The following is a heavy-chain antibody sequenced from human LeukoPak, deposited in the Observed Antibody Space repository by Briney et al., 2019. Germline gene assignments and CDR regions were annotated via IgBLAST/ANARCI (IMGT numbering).Heavy chain of an antibody. Sequence: GGSLRLSCAASGFTFSSYNMNWVRQAPGKGLEWVANIKQDGSEKYYVDSVKGRFTISRDNAKNSLYLQMNSLRAEDTAVYYCASAGVSSGWEDYWGQGTLVTVSS. D-gene: IGHD6-19*01. CDR3: ASAGVSSGWEDY. CDR2: IKQDGSEK. V-gene: IGHV3-7*01. J-gene: IGHJ4*02. CDR1: GFTFSSYN.